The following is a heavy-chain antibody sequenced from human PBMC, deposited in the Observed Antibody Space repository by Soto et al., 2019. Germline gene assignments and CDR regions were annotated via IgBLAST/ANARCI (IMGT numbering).Heavy chain of an antibody. V-gene: IGHV1-3*05. CDR3: ARDVAALDY. J-gene: IGHJ4*02. CDR1: GYPCTSYA. CDR2: INAGTGNI. Sequence: QVHLVQSGAEEKKPGASVKVTCKASGYPCTSYAMHRVRQAPGHRLEWMGWINAGTGNIKYSQKFQGRVTITRYTSASTAYMELSSLRSEDTAVYYCARDVAALDYWGQGTQVTVAS. D-gene: IGHD2-15*01.